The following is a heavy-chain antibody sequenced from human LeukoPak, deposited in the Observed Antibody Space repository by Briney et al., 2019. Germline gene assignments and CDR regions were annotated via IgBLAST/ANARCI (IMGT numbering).Heavy chain of an antibody. CDR3: ARYYDFLSYMDV. D-gene: IGHD3-3*01. J-gene: IGHJ6*03. V-gene: IGHV4-39*01. Sequence: PSETLSLTCTVSGGSISSSSYYWGWIRQSPGKGLEWIGSIYYSGSTYYNPSLKSRVTISVDTSKNQFSLKLNSVTAADTAVYYCARYYDFLSYMDVWGKGTTVTVSS. CDR1: GGSISSSSYY. CDR2: IYYSGST.